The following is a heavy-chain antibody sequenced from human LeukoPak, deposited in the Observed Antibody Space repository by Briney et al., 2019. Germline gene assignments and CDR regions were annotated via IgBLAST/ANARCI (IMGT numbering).Heavy chain of an antibody. CDR3: ARDLYCGGDCSWRAFDI. CDR2: INPSGGST. Sequence: ASVKVSCKASGYTFTSYYMHWVRQAPGQGLEWMGIINPSGGSTSYAQKFQGRVTMTRDTSTSTVYMELSSLRSEDTAVYYCARDLYCGGDCSWRAFDIWGQGTMVTVSS. J-gene: IGHJ3*02. V-gene: IGHV1-46*01. CDR1: GYTFTSYY. D-gene: IGHD2-21*02.